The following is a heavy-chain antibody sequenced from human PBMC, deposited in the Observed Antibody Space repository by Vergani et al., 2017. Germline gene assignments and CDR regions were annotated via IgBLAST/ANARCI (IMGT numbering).Heavy chain of an antibody. Sequence: QVQLVESGGGVVQPGRSLRLSCAASAFTFSSYAMHWVRQAPGKGLEWVAVISHDGNNKYYADSVKGRFTISRDNAKNSLYLQMNSLRAEDTAVYYCAREKVGYSSGWFDYWGQGTLVTVSS. D-gene: IGHD6-19*01. CDR1: AFTFSSYA. CDR2: ISHDGNNK. V-gene: IGHV3-30-3*01. J-gene: IGHJ5*01. CDR3: AREKVGYSSGWFDY.